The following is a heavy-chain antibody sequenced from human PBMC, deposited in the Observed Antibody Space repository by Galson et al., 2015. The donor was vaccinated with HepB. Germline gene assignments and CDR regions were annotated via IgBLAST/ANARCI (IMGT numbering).Heavy chain of an antibody. J-gene: IGHJ4*02. CDR2: LNQDGSYK. V-gene: IGHV3-7*03. CDR3: ARIGYSSSSWDY. D-gene: IGHD6-13*01. Sequence: SLRLSCAASGFTFSNYWMPWVRQAPGKGLEWVANLNQDGSYKYDADSVKGRFTIHRDNAKNSLYLQMNGLRVDDTALYYCARIGYSSSSWDYWGQGTLVTVSS. CDR1: GFTFSNYW.